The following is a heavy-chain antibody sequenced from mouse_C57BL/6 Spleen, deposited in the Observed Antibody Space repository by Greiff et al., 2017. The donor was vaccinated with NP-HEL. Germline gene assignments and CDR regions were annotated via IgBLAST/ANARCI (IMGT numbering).Heavy chain of an antibody. Sequence: QVHVKQSGAELVRPGTSVKMSCKASGYTFTNYWIGWAKQRPGHGLEWIGDIYPGGGYTNYNEKFKGKATLTADKSSSTAYMKFSSLTSEDSAIYYCARGETYYGSSLFAYWGQGTLVTVSA. CDR2: IYPGGGYT. D-gene: IGHD1-1*01. J-gene: IGHJ3*01. CDR3: ARGETYYGSSLFAY. V-gene: IGHV1-63*01. CDR1: GYTFTNYW.